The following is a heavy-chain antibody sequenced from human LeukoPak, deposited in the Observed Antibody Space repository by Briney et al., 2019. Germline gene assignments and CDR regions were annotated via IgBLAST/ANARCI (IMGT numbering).Heavy chain of an antibody. CDR1: GGSISSYY. J-gene: IGHJ3*02. V-gene: IGHV4-59*01. Sequence: SETLSLTCTVSGGSISSYYWSWIRQPPGKGLEWIGYIYYSGSTNYNPSLKSRVTISVDTSKNQFSLKLSSVTVADTAVYYCARALGAFDIWGQGTMVTVSS. CDR2: IYYSGST. CDR3: ARALGAFDI.